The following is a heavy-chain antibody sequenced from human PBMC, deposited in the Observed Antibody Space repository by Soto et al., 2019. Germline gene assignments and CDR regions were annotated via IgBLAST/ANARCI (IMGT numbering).Heavy chain of an antibody. CDR3: ARTDGYNSFDY. D-gene: IGHD5-12*01. J-gene: IGHJ4*02. CDR1: QYTFSNYY. V-gene: IGHV1-46*01. Sequence: ASVKVSCKASQYTFSNYYIHWVRQAPGQGREWMGIINPTGCSTTYAQNFQGRVTMTRDTSTNTLYMELSSLRFEDTAVDYCARTDGYNSFDYWGQGTLVTVSS. CDR2: INPTGCST.